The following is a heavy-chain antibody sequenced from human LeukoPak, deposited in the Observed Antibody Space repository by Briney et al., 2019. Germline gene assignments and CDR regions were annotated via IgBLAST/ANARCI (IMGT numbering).Heavy chain of an antibody. CDR3: ARGGAAAGMWDPLRFDP. D-gene: IGHD6-13*01. V-gene: IGHV4-59*01. CDR1: GGSISSYY. J-gene: IGHJ5*02. CDR2: IYYSGST. Sequence: SETLSLTCTVSGGSISSYYWSWIRQPPGKGLEWIGYIYYSGSTNYNPSLKSRVTISVDTSKNQFSLKLSSVTAADTAVYYCARGGAAAGMWDPLRFDPWGQGTLVTVSS.